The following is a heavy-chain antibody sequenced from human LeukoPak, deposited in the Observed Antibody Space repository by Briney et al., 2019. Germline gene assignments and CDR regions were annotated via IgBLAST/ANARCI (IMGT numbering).Heavy chain of an antibody. Sequence: ASVKVSCKASGYTFTSYYMHWVRQAPGQGLEWMGIINPSGGSTSYAQKFQSRVTMTRDTSTSTVYMELSSLRSEDTAVYYCARESLTGDAFDIWGQGTMVTVSS. D-gene: IGHD3-10*01. CDR2: INPSGGST. J-gene: IGHJ3*02. CDR3: ARESLTGDAFDI. CDR1: GYTFTSYY. V-gene: IGHV1-46*01.